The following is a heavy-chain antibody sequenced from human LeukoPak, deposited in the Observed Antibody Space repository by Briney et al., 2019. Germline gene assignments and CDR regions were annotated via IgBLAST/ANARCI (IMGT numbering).Heavy chain of an antibody. CDR1: GFTFDDYT. Sequence: PGRSLRLSCAASGFTFDDYTMHWVRQAPGKGLEWVSLISWDGGSTYYADSVKGRFTISRDNSKNSLYLQMNSLRTEDTALYYCAKDISSSGWYYFDYWGQGTLVTVSS. CDR3: AKDISSSGWYYFDY. V-gene: IGHV3-43*01. D-gene: IGHD6-19*01. CDR2: ISWDGGST. J-gene: IGHJ4*02.